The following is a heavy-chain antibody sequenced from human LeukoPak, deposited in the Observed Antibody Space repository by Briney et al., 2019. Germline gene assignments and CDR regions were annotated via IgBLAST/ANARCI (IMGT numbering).Heavy chain of an antibody. J-gene: IGHJ6*02. D-gene: IGHD2-15*01. CDR1: GGTFSSYA. Sequence: SVKVSCKASGGTFSSYAISWVRQAPGQGLEWMGRIIPILGIANYAQKFQGRVTITADKSTSTAYMELSSLRSEDTAVHYCARDVVVVVAATFYYYYGMDVWGQGTTVTVSS. CDR3: ARDVVVVVAATFYYYYGMDV. CDR2: IIPILGIA. V-gene: IGHV1-69*04.